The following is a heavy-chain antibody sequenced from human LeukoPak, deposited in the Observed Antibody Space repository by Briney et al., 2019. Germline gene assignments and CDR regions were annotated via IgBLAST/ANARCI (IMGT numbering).Heavy chain of an antibody. CDR2: ISTSGRAT. V-gene: IGHV3-23*01. D-gene: IGHD5/OR15-5a*01. J-gene: IGHJ4*02. Sequence: GGSLRLSCAASGFAFSTYAMPWVRQAPEKGLQWVSTISTSGRATYYADSVEGRFTISRDNSKNTLYLQMNSLRADDTAVYYCAQARGSSLYEQFDYWGQGTQVSVSP. CDR3: AQARGSSLYEQFDY. CDR1: GFAFSTYA.